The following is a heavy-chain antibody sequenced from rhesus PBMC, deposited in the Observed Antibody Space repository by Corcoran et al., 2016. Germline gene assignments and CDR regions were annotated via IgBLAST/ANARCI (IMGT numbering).Heavy chain of an antibody. Sequence: QLQLQESGPGLVKPSETLSLTCAVSGDSISSGYGWSWIRQPPGKGLEWIGYISYSGSTSYNPSLKSRVTISSDTSKHQFSLQLNSVPAADTAVYYGARDTLYYYRGSPIDYWGQGVLVTVSS. CDR3: ARDTLYYYRGSPIDY. CDR1: GDSISSGYG. D-gene: IGHD3-16*01. V-gene: IGHV4-122*02. CDR2: ISYSGST. J-gene: IGHJ4*01.